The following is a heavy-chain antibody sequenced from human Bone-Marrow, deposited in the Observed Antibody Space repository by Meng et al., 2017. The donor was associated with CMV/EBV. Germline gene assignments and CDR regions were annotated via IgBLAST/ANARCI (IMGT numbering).Heavy chain of an antibody. Sequence: GESLKISCAASGFTFSSYSMNWVRQAPGKGLEWVSSISSSSSYIYYADSVKGRFTISRDNSKNTLYLQMNSLRAEDTAVYYCAKGSPIYYFDYWGQGTLVTVSS. J-gene: IGHJ4*02. CDR2: ISSSSSYI. CDR1: GFTFSSYS. V-gene: IGHV3-21*04. CDR3: AKGSPIYYFDY.